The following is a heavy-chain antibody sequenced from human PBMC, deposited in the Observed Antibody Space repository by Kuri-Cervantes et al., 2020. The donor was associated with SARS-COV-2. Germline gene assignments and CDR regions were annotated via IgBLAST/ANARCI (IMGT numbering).Heavy chain of an antibody. Sequence: ASVKVSCKASGYTFTSYGISWVRQAPGQGLEWMEWISAYNGDTNYAQMLQGRVTMTTDTSTSTAYMELRSLRSEDTAVYYCARAPHLLRFLEWLPSRLYWFDPWGQGTLVTVSS. D-gene: IGHD3-3*01. CDR1: GYTFTSYG. CDR2: ISAYNGDT. CDR3: ARAPHLLRFLEWLPSRLYWFDP. J-gene: IGHJ5*02. V-gene: IGHV1-18*01.